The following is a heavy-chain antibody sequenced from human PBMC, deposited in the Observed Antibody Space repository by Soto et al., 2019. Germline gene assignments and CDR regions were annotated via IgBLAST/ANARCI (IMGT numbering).Heavy chain of an antibody. CDR3: PHSLLGYCSGGSCYSNWFDP. Sequence: QITLKESGPTLVKPTQTLTLTCTFSGFSLSTSGVGVGWIRQPPGKALEWLALIYWDDDKRYSPSLKSRLTITQDTSKNHVVLTMTNMDPVDTATYYCPHSLLGYCSGGSCYSNWFDPRGQGTLVTVSS. D-gene: IGHD2-15*01. J-gene: IGHJ5*02. V-gene: IGHV2-5*02. CDR2: IYWDDDK. CDR1: GFSLSTSGVG.